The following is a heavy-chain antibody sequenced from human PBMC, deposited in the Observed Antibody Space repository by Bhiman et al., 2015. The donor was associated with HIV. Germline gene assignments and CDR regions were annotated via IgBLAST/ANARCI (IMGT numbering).Heavy chain of an antibody. CDR1: GFTLNTYA. D-gene: IGHD1-7*01. V-gene: IGHV3-21*02. Sequence: VQLVESGGGVVQPGRSLRLSCAASGFTLNTYAMHWVRQAPGKGLEWVSSIISSGRYIYYADSVKGRFTISRDNAKNSLYLQMNSLRGEDTAVYYCARDRPYNWNWGGYFYGMDVWGQGTTVIVSS. J-gene: IGHJ6*02. CDR3: ARDRPYNWNWGGYFYGMDV. CDR2: IISSGRYI.